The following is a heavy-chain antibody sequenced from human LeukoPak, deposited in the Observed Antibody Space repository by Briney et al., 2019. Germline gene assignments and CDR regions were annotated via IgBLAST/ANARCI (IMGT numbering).Heavy chain of an antibody. Sequence: GRSLRLSCAASGFTFDDYAMHWVRQAPGKGLEWVSGISWNSGSIGYADSVKGRFTISRDNAKNSLYLQMNSLRAEDTAVYYCAKGKGIVVVITTVYFDYWGQGTLVTVSS. CDR1: GFTFDDYA. V-gene: IGHV3-9*01. J-gene: IGHJ4*02. CDR3: AKGKGIVVVITTVYFDY. CDR2: ISWNSGSI. D-gene: IGHD3-22*01.